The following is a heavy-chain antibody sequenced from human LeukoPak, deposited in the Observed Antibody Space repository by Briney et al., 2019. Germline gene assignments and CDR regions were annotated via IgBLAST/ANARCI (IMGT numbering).Heavy chain of an antibody. D-gene: IGHD2-8*01. CDR1: GFTFNSQA. Sequence: QPGRSLRLFRAASGFTFNSQAKKLVRQAPGKGLEWVSYITSSSSTRYYADSVKGRFTISRDNAENSLYLQMNSLRDEDTAVYYCAVDMYVISNSRTVHLGGQGTLVTVSS. J-gene: IGHJ1*01. CDR3: AVDMYVISNSRTVHL. CDR2: ITSSSSTR. V-gene: IGHV3-48*02.